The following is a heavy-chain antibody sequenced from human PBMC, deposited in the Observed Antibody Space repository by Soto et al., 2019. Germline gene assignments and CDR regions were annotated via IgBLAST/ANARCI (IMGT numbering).Heavy chain of an antibody. CDR1: GDSITSIYH. V-gene: IGHV4-38-2*02. CDR3: ARENYYYYGMDV. Sequence: SETLSLTCTVSGDSITSIYHWAWIRQPPGRGLEWVASIYHSGSTNYNPSLKSRVTISVDTSKNQFSLKLSSVTAADTAVYYCARENYYYYGMDVWGQGTTVTVSS. CDR2: IYHSGST. J-gene: IGHJ6*02.